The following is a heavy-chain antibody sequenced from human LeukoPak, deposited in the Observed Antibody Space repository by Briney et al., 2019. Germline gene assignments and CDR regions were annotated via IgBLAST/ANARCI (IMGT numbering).Heavy chain of an antibody. CDR3: ASTPCSGGSCHGNYYYYMDV. CDR1: RGTFSSYA. D-gene: IGHD2-15*01. Sequence: LVKVSCKASRGTFSSYAISWVRQAPGQRLEWVGGIIPIFGTANYSQKVKGSGASTTDEPSSTAYIELSSLRSEDTVVYYCASTPCSGGSCHGNYYYYMDVWGKGTTVTVSS. V-gene: IGHV1-69*05. J-gene: IGHJ6*03. CDR2: IIPIFGTA.